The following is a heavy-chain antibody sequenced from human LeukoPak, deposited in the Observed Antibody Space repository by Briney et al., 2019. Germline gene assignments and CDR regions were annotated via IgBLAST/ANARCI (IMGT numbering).Heavy chain of an antibody. V-gene: IGHV3-30*18. Sequence: PGRSLRLSCAASGFTFSSYGMHWVRQAPGRGLEWVAVISYDGSNKYYADSVKGRFTISRDNSKNTLYLQMNSLRVEDTAVYYCSKDRDSSSWLNWFDPWGQGTLVTVSS. D-gene: IGHD6-13*01. J-gene: IGHJ5*02. CDR1: GFTFSSYG. CDR2: ISYDGSNK. CDR3: SKDRDSSSWLNWFDP.